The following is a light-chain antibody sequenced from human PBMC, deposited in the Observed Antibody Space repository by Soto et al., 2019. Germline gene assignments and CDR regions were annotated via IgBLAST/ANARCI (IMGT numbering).Light chain of an antibody. CDR3: AAWDDSLNGVV. V-gene: IGLV1-44*01. J-gene: IGLJ3*02. CDR1: SSNIGHNS. CDR2: SSN. Sequence: QLVLTQPASASGTPGQRSTISCSGSSSNIGHNSVNWYQQLPGTAPKLLIYSSNQRPSGVPDRFSGSKSGTSASLAISGLQSGDEAHYYCAAWDDSLNGVVFGGGTKVTVL.